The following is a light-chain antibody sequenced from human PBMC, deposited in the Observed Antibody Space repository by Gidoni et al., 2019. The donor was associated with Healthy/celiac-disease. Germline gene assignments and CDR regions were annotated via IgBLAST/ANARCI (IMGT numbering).Light chain of an antibody. CDR2: EGS. V-gene: IGLV2-23*01. J-gene: IGLJ7*01. CDR3: CSYAGSSTAV. CDR1: SSDVGSDNL. Sequence: QSALTQPASVSGSPGQSITISCTGTSSDVGSDNLVSWYQQHQGKAPKLMIYEGSKRPSGVSNRFSGSKSGNTASLTISGLQAEDEADYYCCSYAGSSTAVFGGGTQLTVL.